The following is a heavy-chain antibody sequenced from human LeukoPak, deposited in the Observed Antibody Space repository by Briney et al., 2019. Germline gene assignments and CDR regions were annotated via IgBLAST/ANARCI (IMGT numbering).Heavy chain of an antibody. J-gene: IGHJ5*02. CDR3: GRDPYYYSSHP. V-gene: IGHV3-11*01. CDR1: GFIFSDSY. D-gene: IGHD3-10*01. Sequence: PGGSLRLSCAAYGFIFSDSYMTWLRQAPGKGLEWVSYISGRGDTIHYADSVKGRFTVSRDNAKNSVYLQMNSLRVEDTAVYYCGRDPYYYSSHPLGQGTLVTVSS. CDR2: ISGRGDTI.